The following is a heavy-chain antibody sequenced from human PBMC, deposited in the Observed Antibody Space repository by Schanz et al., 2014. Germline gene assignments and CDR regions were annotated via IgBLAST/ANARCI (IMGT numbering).Heavy chain of an antibody. J-gene: IGHJ6*02. CDR2: INPNSGGT. CDR1: GHPFTAYY. D-gene: IGHD6-13*01. V-gene: IGHV1-2*06. CDR3: ARDGHSSIWDSYYFYGLDV. Sequence: QVQLVQSGAEVKKPGASVKVSCKASGHPFTAYYMHWVRQAPGQGLEWMGRINPNSGGTNYAENFQGRVTMTRDTSTSTVYMELSRLTSDDTALYYCARDGHSSIWDSYYFYGLDVWGQGTTVIVS.